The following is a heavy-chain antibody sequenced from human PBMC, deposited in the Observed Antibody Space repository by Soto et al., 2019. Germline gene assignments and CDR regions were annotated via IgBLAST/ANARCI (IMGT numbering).Heavy chain of an antibody. CDR1: GFIFSSHT. D-gene: IGHD5-12*01. CDR3: ARGWLRAPWMY. V-gene: IGHV3-21*02. J-gene: IGHJ4*02. CDR2: ISASSTYI. Sequence: EVQLVESGGGLVKPGGSLRLSCAASGFIFSSHTMNWVRQVPGKGLEWVSSISASSTYIYYADSLKGRFTISRDNAYNSLYLQVGSLRAEDTVVYYCARGWLRAPWMYWGQGPLVTVSS.